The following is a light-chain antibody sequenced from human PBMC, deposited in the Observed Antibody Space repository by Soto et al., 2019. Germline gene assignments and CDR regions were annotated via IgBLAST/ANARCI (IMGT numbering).Light chain of an antibody. CDR2: SND. V-gene: IGLV1-44*01. Sequence: QSVLTQSPSASGTPGQRVSISCSGSTSNIGTNTVSWYQHVPGTAPKLLIYSNDQRPSAVPGRFSGSKSGTSASQAISGLLSEDEADYYCATWDDSLNVVFGGGTKLTVL. J-gene: IGLJ2*01. CDR1: TSNIGTNT. CDR3: ATWDDSLNVV.